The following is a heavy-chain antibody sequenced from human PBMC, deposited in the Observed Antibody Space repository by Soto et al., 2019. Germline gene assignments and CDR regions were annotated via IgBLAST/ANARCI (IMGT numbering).Heavy chain of an antibody. D-gene: IGHD3-3*01. Sequence: GGSLRLSCAASGFTFNDYAMHWVRQAPEKGLEWVSGISWNSGSMSYADSVTGRSTISRDNAKNSLYLQMNSLRAEDTALYHCVKDPHNDFWSGSPKRGYYHYGMDVWGQGTTVTVS. CDR3: VKDPHNDFWSGSPKRGYYHYGMDV. J-gene: IGHJ6*02. V-gene: IGHV3-9*01. CDR1: GFTFNDYA. CDR2: ISWNSGSM.